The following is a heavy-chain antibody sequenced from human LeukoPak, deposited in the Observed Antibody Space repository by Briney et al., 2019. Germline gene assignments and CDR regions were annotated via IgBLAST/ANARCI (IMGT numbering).Heavy chain of an antibody. J-gene: IGHJ4*02. D-gene: IGHD3-3*01. CDR1: VGSISSYY. CDR2: IFHSGST. Sequence: PSETLSLTCTVSVGSISSYYWGWIRQPPGKGLEWIGYIFHSGSTNSNPSLKSRVSISVDTCKNQFSLNLRFVTAADTAVYYCARSTFGVYSFDYWGQGTLVTVSS. CDR3: ARSTFGVYSFDY. V-gene: IGHV4-59*01.